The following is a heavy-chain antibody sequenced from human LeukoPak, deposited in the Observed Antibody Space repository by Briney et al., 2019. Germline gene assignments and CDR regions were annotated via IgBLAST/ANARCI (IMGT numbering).Heavy chain of an antibody. D-gene: IGHD2-2*01. J-gene: IGHJ6*04. CDR3: ARVLRSPAAISRVVYYGMDV. Sequence: SETLSLTCAVYGGSFSGYYWSWIRQPPGKGLEWMGEINHSGSTNYNPSLKSRVTISVDTSKNQFSLKLSSVTAADTAVYYCARVLRSPAAISRVVYYGMDVWGKGTTVTVSS. V-gene: IGHV4-34*01. CDR2: INHSGST. CDR1: GGSFSGYY.